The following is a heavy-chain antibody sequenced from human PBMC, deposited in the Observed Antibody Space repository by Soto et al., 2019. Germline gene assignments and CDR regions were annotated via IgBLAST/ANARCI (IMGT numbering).Heavy chain of an antibody. D-gene: IGHD1-26*01. CDR2: IKYSGTT. CDR3: ARYGITGSYYAAFDI. Sequence: SKTRSQACTVSVGSISSSRCHWGWIRQPPGNGLEWIASIKYSGTTFYNPSLKSRVTLSVDTSKNQFALKLSSVTAAETAVYYCARYGITGSYYAAFDIWRQGTMVTVS. CDR1: VGSISSSRCH. V-gene: IGHV4-39*01. J-gene: IGHJ3*02.